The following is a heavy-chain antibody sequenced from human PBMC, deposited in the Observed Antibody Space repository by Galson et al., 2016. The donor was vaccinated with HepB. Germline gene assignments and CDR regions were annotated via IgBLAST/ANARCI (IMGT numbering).Heavy chain of an antibody. CDR3: PKKGYYQSGIYHFES. CDR1: GDTFSNYA. V-gene: IGHV1-69*13. D-gene: IGHD3-10*01. Sequence: SVKVSCKASGDTFSNYAISWVRQAPGQGLEWMGGIIPIFDTAVYAQRFQGRVTITADESTSTAYMELSSLTSGDTATYYCPKKGYYQSGIYHFESWGQGALVTVSS. J-gene: IGHJ4*02. CDR2: IIPIFDTA.